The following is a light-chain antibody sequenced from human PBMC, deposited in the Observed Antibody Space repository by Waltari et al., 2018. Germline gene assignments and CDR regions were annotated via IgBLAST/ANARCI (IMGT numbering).Light chain of an antibody. V-gene: IGKV3-20*01. CDR1: QSVGKY. J-gene: IGKJ1*01. CDR3: QHHVRLPAT. CDR2: GAS. Sequence: IVLTQSPGTLSLSPGERATLSCRASQSVGKYLAWYQQKPGQTPSLLTYGASSRAAGIPDRFSGSGSGADFSLTISRLEPEDFAVYYCQHHVRLPATFGQGTKVE.